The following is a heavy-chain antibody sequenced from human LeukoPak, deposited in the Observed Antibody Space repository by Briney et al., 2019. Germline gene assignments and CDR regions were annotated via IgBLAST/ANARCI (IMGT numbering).Heavy chain of an antibody. V-gene: IGHV3-7*01. Sequence: GGSLRLSCVVSGFMFRSNTMSWVRQAPGKGLEWVANIKEDGNEKHYVDSVKGRSTISRDNAKNSLYLQMNSLRAEDTAVYYCATGGRGYYADWGQGTLVTVSS. CDR3: ATGGRGYYAD. D-gene: IGHD2/OR15-2a*01. J-gene: IGHJ4*02. CDR2: IKEDGNEK. CDR1: GFMFRSNT.